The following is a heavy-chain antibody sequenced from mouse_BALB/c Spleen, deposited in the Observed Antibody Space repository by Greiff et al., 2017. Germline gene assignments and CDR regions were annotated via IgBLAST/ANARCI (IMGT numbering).Heavy chain of an antibody. CDR3: AVEGCRNDGAWFAY. J-gene: IGHJ3*01. CDR2: IHPSDSAT. CDR1: GYSFTSYW. V-gene: IGHV1-74*01. D-gene: IGHD3-3*01. Sequence: QVQLQQPGAELVRPGASVKLSCKASGYSFTSYWMNWVKQRPGQGLEWIGTIHPSDSATRLNQKFKDKATLTVDKSSSTAYMQLSSPTSECSAVYYCAVEGCRNDGAWFAYWGQGTLVTVSA.